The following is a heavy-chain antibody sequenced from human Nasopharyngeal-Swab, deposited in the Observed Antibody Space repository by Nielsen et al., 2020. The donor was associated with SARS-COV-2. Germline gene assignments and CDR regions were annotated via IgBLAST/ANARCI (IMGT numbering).Heavy chain of an antibody. Sequence: GESLKISCAASGFTFSDYYMSWIRQAPGKGLEWVSYIISSGSTIYYADSVKGRFTISRDNAKNSLYLQMNSLRAEDTAVYYCARVYTAMVTPFFDYWGQGTLVTVSS. CDR2: IISSGSTI. J-gene: IGHJ4*02. CDR3: ARVYTAMVTPFFDY. V-gene: IGHV3-11*04. D-gene: IGHD5-18*01. CDR1: GFTFSDYY.